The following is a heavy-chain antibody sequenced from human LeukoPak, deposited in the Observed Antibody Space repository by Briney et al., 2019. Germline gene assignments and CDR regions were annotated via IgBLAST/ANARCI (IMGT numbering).Heavy chain of an antibody. J-gene: IGHJ3*02. Sequence: SETLSLTCTVSGGSISSYYWSWIRQPPGKGLEWIGYIYYSGSTNYNPSLKSRVTISVDTSKNQFSLKLSSVTAADTAVYYCARGTPLRYFDWLPPIAFDIWGQGTMVTVSS. V-gene: IGHV4-59*08. CDR1: GGSISSYY. CDR3: ARGTPLRYFDWLPPIAFDI. CDR2: IYYSGST. D-gene: IGHD3-9*01.